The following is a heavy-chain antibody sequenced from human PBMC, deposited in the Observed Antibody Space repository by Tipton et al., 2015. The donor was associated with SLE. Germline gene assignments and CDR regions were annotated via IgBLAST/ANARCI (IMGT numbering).Heavy chain of an antibody. J-gene: IGHJ3*01. CDR2: ISYDASDK. CDR3: ARGRGGSPHDAFDL. Sequence: SLRLSCAVSGFSFRRYAMHWVRLAPGGGLERVAIISYDASDKEYAESVKGRFTISRDNSKNTLYLELSSLRAEDTAAYFCARGRGGSPHDAFDLWGQGTLLTVSS. V-gene: IGHV3-30*03. CDR1: GFSFRRYA. D-gene: IGHD3-10*01.